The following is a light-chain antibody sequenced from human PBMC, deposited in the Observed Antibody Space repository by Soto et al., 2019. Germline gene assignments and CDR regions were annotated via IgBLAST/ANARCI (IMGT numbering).Light chain of an antibody. J-gene: IGKJ5*01. V-gene: IGKV3-15*01. CDR2: GAS. CDR3: QQYNDRPPIT. Sequence: EVVMTQSPDTLSVSPGERATLSFMSSQSVSSNLAWYQQKLGQAPRLLIYGASTRATDIPARFSGSGSGTEFTLTISSLQSEDFAVYYCQQYNDRPPITFGQGTRLEIK. CDR1: QSVSSN.